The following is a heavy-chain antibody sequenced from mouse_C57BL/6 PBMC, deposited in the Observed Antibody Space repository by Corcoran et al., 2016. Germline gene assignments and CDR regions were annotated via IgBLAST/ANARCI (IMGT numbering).Heavy chain of an antibody. CDR3: ARRRSSSYDYFDY. CDR2: INPNNGGT. Sequence: EVQLQQSGPELVKPGASVKISCKASGYTFTDYYMNWVKQSHGKSLEWIGDINPNNGGTSYNQKFKGKATLTVDKSSSTAYMELRSLTSEDSAVYYCARRRSSSYDYFDYWGQGTTLTVSS. J-gene: IGHJ2*01. CDR1: GYTFTDYY. V-gene: IGHV1-26*01. D-gene: IGHD1-1*01.